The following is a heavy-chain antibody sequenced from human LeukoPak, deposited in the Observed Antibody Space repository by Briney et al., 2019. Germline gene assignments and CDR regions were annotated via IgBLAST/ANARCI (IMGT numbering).Heavy chain of an antibody. CDR1: GGSISSSSYY. CDR3: ARDPDSSGYYGGY. J-gene: IGHJ4*02. D-gene: IGHD3-22*01. CDR2: IYYSGST. V-gene: IGHV4-39*07. Sequence: SETLSLTCTVSGGSISSSSYYWGWIRQPPGKGLEWIGSIYYSGSTYYNPSLKSRVTISVDTSKNQFSLKLSSVTAADTAVYYCARDPDSSGYYGGYWGQGTLVTVSS.